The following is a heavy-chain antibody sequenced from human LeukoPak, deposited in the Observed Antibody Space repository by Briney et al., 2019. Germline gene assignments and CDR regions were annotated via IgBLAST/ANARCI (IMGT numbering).Heavy chain of an antibody. CDR1: GGSITDRGYC. CDR2: IYYSGAT. Sequence: PSETLSLTCTVSGGSITDRGYCWGWIRQAPGKGLEWIGTIYYSGATYYNPSLRSRVAVSVDTSKNQFSLSVNSVTATDTAVYFCARQGGNYDILGGAKNDFDPWGQGTRVSVSS. V-gene: IGHV4-39*01. CDR3: ARQGGNYDILGGAKNDFDP. D-gene: IGHD3-9*01. J-gene: IGHJ5*02.